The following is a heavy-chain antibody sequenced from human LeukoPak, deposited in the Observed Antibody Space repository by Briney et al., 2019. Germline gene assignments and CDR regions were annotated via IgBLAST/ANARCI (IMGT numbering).Heavy chain of an antibody. D-gene: IGHD3-9*01. J-gene: IGHJ6*03. CDR1: GGTFRTFA. CDR2: IIPIFGIP. Sequence: SVKVSCKASGGTFRTFAISWVRQAPGQGLEWMGGIIPIFGIPDSAQKFQGRLTITADKSTSTAYMELSSLRSEDTAVYYCARDQHDILTGYSPGVYYYYMDVWGKGTTVTVSS. CDR3: ARDQHDILTGYSPGVYYYYMDV. V-gene: IGHV1-69*10.